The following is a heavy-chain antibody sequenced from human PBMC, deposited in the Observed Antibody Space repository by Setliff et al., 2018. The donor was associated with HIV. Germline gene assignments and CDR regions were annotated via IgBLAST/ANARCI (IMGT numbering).Heavy chain of an antibody. Sequence: SETLSLTCTVSGGSVSTSSYSWGWIRQPPEKGLEWIGTIYHTGKTYYNPSLKSRLTISVDTSENQFSLKLDSVTAADTAVYYCASRVYYYDESKILREEGFVPWGQGMLVTV. J-gene: IGHJ5*02. CDR3: ASRVYYYDESKILREEGFVP. V-gene: IGHV4-39*01. CDR2: IYHTGKT. D-gene: IGHD3-22*01. CDR1: GGSVSTSSYS.